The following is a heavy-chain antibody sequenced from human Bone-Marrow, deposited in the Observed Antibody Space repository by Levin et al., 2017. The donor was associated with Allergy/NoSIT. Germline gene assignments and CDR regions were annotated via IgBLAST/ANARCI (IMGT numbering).Heavy chain of an antibody. CDR1: GFTFSSYG. J-gene: IGHJ6*02. CDR3: ARGPYWKQPHYYYYGMDV. Sequence: GGSLRLSCAASGFTFSSYGMHWVRQAPGKGLEWVAVIWYDGSNKYYADSVKGRFTISRDNSKNTLYLQMNSLRAEDTAVYYCARGPYWKQPHYYYYGMDVWGQGTTVTVSS. D-gene: IGHD6-13*01. V-gene: IGHV3-33*01. CDR2: IWYDGSNK.